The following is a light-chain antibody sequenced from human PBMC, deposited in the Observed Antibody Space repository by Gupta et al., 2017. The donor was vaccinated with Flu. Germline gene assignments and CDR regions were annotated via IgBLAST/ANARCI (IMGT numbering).Light chain of an antibody. Sequence: GSYVVGWYQQITHGAPKTVMFGNAPPSGSPDRFCGSKSGTTATLTIAGLEPEDEADYYCSTWDYSRRGVVFGGGTKLTVL. CDR2: GNA. CDR3: STWDYSRRGVV. V-gene: IGLV1-44*01. CDR1: GSYV. J-gene: IGLJ2*01.